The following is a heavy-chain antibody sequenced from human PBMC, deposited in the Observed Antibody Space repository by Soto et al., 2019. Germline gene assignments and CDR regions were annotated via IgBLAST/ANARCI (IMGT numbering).Heavy chain of an antibody. V-gene: IGHV3-30*18. Sequence: QVQLVESGGGVVQPGRSLRIYCAASGFTFSSYGMHWVRQAPGKGLEWVAVISYDGSNKYYADSVKGRFTISSNNSKNTLYLQMNSLRAVDTAMYYCAKDGPISNIVDNIGTFFDYWGQGTLVTVST. J-gene: IGHJ4*02. CDR3: AKDGPISNIVDNIGTFFDY. CDR1: GFTFSSYG. CDR2: ISYDGSNK. D-gene: IGHD5-12*01.